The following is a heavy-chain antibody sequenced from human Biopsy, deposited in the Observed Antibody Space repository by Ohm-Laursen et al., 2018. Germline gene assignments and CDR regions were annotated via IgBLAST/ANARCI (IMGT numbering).Heavy chain of an antibody. D-gene: IGHD2-2*01. J-gene: IGHJ4*02. Sequence: SVKVSCKAPTGTFNSYGIIWVRQAPGQGLEGMGRIIPILRTTAYAQTFLGRVTITADSPTSTVDMELTSLTSDDTAVYFCAREAIGYQLPCDDWGQGTLVTVSS. CDR3: AREAIGYQLPCDD. CDR1: TGTFNSYG. V-gene: IGHV1-69*11. CDR2: IIPILRTT.